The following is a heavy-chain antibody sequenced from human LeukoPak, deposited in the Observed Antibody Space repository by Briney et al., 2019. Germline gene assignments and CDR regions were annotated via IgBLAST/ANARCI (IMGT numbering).Heavy chain of an antibody. CDR3: ARDRDTEDYFDY. CDR1: GGSISSYY. J-gene: IGHJ4*02. Sequence: SETLSLTCTVSGGSISSYYWSWIRQPPGKGLEWIGYIYYSGSTNYNPSLKSRVTISVDTSKNQFSLKLSSVTAADTAVYYCARDRDTEDYFDYWGQGTLVTVSS. V-gene: IGHV4-59*12. D-gene: IGHD5-24*01. CDR2: IYYSGST.